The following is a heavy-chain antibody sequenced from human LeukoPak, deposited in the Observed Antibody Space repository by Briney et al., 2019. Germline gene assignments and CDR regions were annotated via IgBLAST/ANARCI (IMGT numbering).Heavy chain of an antibody. CDR2: IYPDDSDT. CDR3: AKHFDSAGYDAFDV. D-gene: IGHD3-22*01. V-gene: IGHV5-51*01. Sequence: GESLKISCRGSGYSFSNYWVAWVRHMPGKGLEWMGIIYPDDSDTRYSPSFQGQVTISADKSINTAYLQWSSLKGSDTAMYYCAKHFDSAGYDAFDVWGQGTMVTVSS. CDR1: GYSFSNYW. J-gene: IGHJ3*01.